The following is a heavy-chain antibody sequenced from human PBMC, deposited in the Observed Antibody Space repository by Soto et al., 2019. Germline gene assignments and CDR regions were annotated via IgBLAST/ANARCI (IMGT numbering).Heavy chain of an antibody. CDR1: GFPFSIYA. Sequence: GGSLRLSCAASGFPFSIYAMSWVRQSPGKGLEWVSAISGSGGSTYYADSVKGRFTISRDNSKNTLYLQMNRLRAEDTAVYYCAKFVVVVVADPYFDYWGQGTLVTVSS. CDR2: ISGSGGST. D-gene: IGHD2-15*01. V-gene: IGHV3-23*01. CDR3: AKFVVVVVADPYFDY. J-gene: IGHJ4*02.